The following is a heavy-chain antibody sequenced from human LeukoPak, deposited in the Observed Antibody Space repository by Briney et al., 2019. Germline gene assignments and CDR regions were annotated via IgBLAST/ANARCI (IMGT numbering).Heavy chain of an antibody. V-gene: IGHV4-39*01. CDR3: ARHPCGGSGYFHRYDAFDI. J-gene: IGHJ3*02. D-gene: IGHD2-15*01. Sequence: PETLSLTRIVSVGSTSSSIYYWGWTRHPPGKGLEWIGCILYSGSTYYNPSLKSRVTISVDTTKNQYSLKLSSVTDADTAVYYCARHPCGGSGYFHRYDAFDIWGQGTMVTVSS. CDR2: ILYSGST. CDR1: VGSTSSSIYY.